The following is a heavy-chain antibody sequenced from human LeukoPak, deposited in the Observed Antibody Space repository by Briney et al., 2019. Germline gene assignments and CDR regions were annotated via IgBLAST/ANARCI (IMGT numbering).Heavy chain of an antibody. CDR2: LSGNGNTI. D-gene: IGHD4-23*01. CDR3: AKALYGGHDY. J-gene: IGHJ4*02. CDR1: GFTFSTYA. Sequence: GGSLRLSCAASGFTFSTYAMSWVRQAPGKGLECVTALSGNGNTIYYADSVKGRFTISRDNSKNTLSLQMNSLRAEDTAVYYCAKALYGGHDYWGQGTLVTVSS. V-gene: IGHV3-23*01.